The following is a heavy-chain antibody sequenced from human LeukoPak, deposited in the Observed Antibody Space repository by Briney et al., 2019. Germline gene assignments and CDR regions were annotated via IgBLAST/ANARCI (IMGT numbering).Heavy chain of an antibody. D-gene: IGHD5-12*01. J-gene: IGHJ4*02. CDR2: ISAYNGNT. Sequence: ASVKVSCKASGYTFTSYGISWVRQAPGRGLEWMGWISAYNGNTNYAQKPQGRVTMTTDTSTSTAYMELRSLRSDDTAVYYCARDLSAYSGYDLGLFDYWGQGTLVTVSS. CDR1: GYTFTSYG. CDR3: ARDLSAYSGYDLGLFDY. V-gene: IGHV1-18*01.